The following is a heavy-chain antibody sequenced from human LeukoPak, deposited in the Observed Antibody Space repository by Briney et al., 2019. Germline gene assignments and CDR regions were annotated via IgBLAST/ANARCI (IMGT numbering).Heavy chain of an antibody. D-gene: IGHD2-2*01. CDR1: GFAFNIYS. CDR3: ARERGYCGGTTCYGFDY. CDR2: IKSNSDTI. V-gene: IGHV3-48*01. J-gene: IGHJ4*02. Sequence: QSGGSLRLSCAASGFAFNIYSMDWVRQAPGKGLEWVAYIKSNSDTIYYADSVKGRFPISRDNAKNSLYLQMNSLRAEDTAVYYCARERGYCGGTTCYGFDYWGQGTLVTVSS.